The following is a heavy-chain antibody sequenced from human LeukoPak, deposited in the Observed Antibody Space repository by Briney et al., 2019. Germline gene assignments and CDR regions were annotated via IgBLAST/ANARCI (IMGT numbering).Heavy chain of an antibody. CDR3: ARDFAGGSSSLWY. CDR2: ISSSSSYI. CDR1: GFTFSSYS. Sequence: GGSLRLSCAASGFTFSSYSMNWVRQAPGKGLEWVSSISSSSSYIYYADSVKGRFTISRDNAKNSLYLQMNSLRAEDTAVYYSARDFAGGSSSLWYWGQGTLVTVSS. D-gene: IGHD1-26*01. V-gene: IGHV3-21*01. J-gene: IGHJ4*02.